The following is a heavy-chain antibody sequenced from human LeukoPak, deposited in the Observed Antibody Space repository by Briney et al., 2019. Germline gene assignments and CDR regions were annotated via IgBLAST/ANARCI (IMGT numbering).Heavy chain of an antibody. D-gene: IGHD6-25*01. CDR2: INHSGST. CDR1: GGSFSGYY. Sequence: SETLSLTCAVYGGSFSGYYWSWIRQPPGKGLEWIGEINHSGSTNYNPSLKSRVTISVDTSKNQFSLKLSSVTAADTAVYYCARVAAIPPEATSLDYWGQGTLVTVSS. CDR3: ARVAAIPPEATSLDY. V-gene: IGHV4-34*01. J-gene: IGHJ4*02.